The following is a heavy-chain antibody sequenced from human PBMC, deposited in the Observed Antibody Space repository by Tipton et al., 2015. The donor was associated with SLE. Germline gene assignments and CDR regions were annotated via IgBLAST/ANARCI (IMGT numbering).Heavy chain of an antibody. Sequence: TLSLTCTVSGGSISSHYWSWIRQPPGKGLEWIGYIYYSGSTNYNPSLKSRVTISVDTSKNQFSLKLRSVTAADTAVYYCARDPSSSAYNWFDPWGQGTLVTVSS. V-gene: IGHV4-59*11. CDR3: ARDPSSSAYNWFDP. D-gene: IGHD6-6*01. J-gene: IGHJ5*02. CDR2: IYYSGST. CDR1: GGSISSHY.